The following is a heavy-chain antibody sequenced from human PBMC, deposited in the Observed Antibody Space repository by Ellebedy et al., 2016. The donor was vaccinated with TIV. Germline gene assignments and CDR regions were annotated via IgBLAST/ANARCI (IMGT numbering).Heavy chain of an antibody. CDR3: AKFRGFLWFGDFTDY. J-gene: IGHJ4*02. V-gene: IGHV3-23*01. CDR2: ISGTGDST. D-gene: IGHD3-10*01. CDR1: GFPFSSYA. Sequence: GESLKISCTASGFPFSSYAMGWVRQAPGRGLEWVSPISGTGDSTYYADSVEGRFTISRDNSKHTLYLQMNSLRVEDTAVYYCAKFRGFLWFGDFTDYWGQGTLVTVSS.